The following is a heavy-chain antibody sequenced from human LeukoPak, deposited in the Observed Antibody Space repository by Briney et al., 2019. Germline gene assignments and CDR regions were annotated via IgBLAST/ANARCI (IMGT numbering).Heavy chain of an antibody. D-gene: IGHD5-12*01. V-gene: IGHV3-30*18. CDR1: GFTFSSFG. J-gene: IGHJ3*02. CDR3: AKPYSGYDPSYDAFDI. CDR2: ISYDGSNK. Sequence: PGGSLRLSCATSGFTFSSFGMHWVRQAPGKGLEWVAVISYDGSNKYYVDSVKGRFTISRDNSKNTLHLQMNSLRAEDTAVYYCAKPYSGYDPSYDAFDIWGQGTMVTVSS.